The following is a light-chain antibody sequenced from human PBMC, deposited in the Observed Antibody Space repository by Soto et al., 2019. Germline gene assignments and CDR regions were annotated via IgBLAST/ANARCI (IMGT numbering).Light chain of an antibody. J-gene: IGLJ2*01. Sequence: YELTQPPSVSVSPGQTASITCSGDKLGDKYACWYQQKPGQSPVLVIYQDSKRPSGIPERFSGSNSGNTATLTISGTQAMDEADYYCQAWDSSTAEVVFGGGTKVTVL. CDR1: KLGDKY. V-gene: IGLV3-1*01. CDR3: QAWDSSTAEVV. CDR2: QDS.